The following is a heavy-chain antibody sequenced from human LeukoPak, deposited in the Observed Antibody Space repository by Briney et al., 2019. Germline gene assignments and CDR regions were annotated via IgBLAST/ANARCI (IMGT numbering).Heavy chain of an antibody. CDR2: MNPNSGNT. D-gene: IGHD3-3*01. CDR3: ARGSPITIFGVVIHGGDY. V-gene: IGHV1-8*03. CDR1: GYTFTSYD. Sequence: ASVKVSCKASGYTFTSYDINWVRQATGQGLEWMGWMNPNSGNTGYAQKFQGRVTITRNTSISTAYMELSSLRSEDTAVYYCARGSPITIFGVVIHGGDYWGQGTLVTVSS. J-gene: IGHJ4*02.